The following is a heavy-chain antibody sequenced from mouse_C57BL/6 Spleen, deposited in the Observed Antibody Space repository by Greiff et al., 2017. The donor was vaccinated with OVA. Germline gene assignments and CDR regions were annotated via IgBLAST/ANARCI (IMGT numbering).Heavy chain of an antibody. D-gene: IGHD2-5*01. CDR3: ARDYSNPRLYAMDY. J-gene: IGHJ4*01. CDR2: ISDGGSYT. Sequence: EVQLVESGGGLVKPGGSLKLSCAASGFTFSSYAMSWVRQTPEKRLEWVATISDGGSYTYYPDNVKGRFTISRDNAKNNLYLQMSNLKSEDTAMYYCARDYSNPRLYAMDYWGQGTSVTVSS. V-gene: IGHV5-4*01. CDR1: GFTFSSYA.